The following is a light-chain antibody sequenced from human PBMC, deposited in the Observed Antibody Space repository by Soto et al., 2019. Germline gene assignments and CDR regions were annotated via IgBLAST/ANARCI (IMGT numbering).Light chain of an antibody. J-gene: IGLJ1*01. CDR2: DVS. CDR1: SSDVGGYNY. CDR3: SSYTSSSPLYV. V-gene: IGLV2-14*01. Sequence: SALTQPASVSGSPGQSITISCTGTSSDVGGYNYVSWYQQHPGKAPKLMIYDVSNRPSGVSNRFSGSKSGNTASLTISGLQAEDEADYYCSSYTSSSPLYVFGTGTKVTVL.